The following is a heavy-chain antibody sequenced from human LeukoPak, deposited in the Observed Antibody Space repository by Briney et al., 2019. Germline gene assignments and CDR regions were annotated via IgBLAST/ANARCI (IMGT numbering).Heavy chain of an antibody. D-gene: IGHD3-3*01. CDR2: IYYSGTT. Sequence: KPSETLSLTCTVSGGSISSTSYYWGWIRQPPGKGLEWIGSIYYSGTTYYNPSLKSRVTISVDTSKNQFSLKLSSVTAADTAVYYCASGSLFGVDEEYNWFDPWGQGTLVTVSS. CDR1: GGSISSTSYY. J-gene: IGHJ5*02. V-gene: IGHV4-39*01. CDR3: ASGSLFGVDEEYNWFDP.